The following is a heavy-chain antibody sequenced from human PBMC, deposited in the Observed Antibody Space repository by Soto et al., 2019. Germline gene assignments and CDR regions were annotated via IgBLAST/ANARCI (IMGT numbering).Heavy chain of an antibody. CDR3: ARHDCISTSCYYYYYSMDV. V-gene: IGHV1-69*13. D-gene: IGHD2-2*01. J-gene: IGHJ6*02. CDR2: IIPIFDTA. CDR1: GYTFTSYD. Sequence: SVKVSCKASGYTFTSYDINWVRQATGQGLEWMGGIIPIFDTANYAQKFQGRVTITADESTSTAYMELSSLRSEDTAVYYCARHDCISTSCYYYYYSMDVWGQGTTVTVSS.